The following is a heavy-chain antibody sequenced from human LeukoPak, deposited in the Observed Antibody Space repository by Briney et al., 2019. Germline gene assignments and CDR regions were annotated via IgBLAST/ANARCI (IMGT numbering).Heavy chain of an antibody. Sequence: GGSLRLSCTVSGFTVSSNSWSWVRQAPGKGLEWVSFIYSGGNTHYSDSVKGRFTLSRDNSKNTLYLQMNSLRAEDTAVYYCARGGGSSGGSYYFDYWGQGTLVTVSS. CDR3: ARGGGSSGGSYYFDY. CDR2: IYSGGNT. V-gene: IGHV3-53*01. D-gene: IGHD1-26*01. J-gene: IGHJ4*02. CDR1: GFTVSSNS.